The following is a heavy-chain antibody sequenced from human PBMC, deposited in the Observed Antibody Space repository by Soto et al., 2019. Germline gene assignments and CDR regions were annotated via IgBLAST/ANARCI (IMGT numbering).Heavy chain of an antibody. CDR3: VRVTGAERH. CDR1: GFIVSRSH. CDR2: IYNHGQI. J-gene: IGHJ4*02. D-gene: IGHD7-27*01. V-gene: IGHV3-53*01. Sequence: EVQLVESGGGLTQPGGSLRLSCVVSGFIVSRSHMMWVRQAPGKGLEGVSVIYNHGQINYVDPVKGRFTIARDNSKNTIYLQMNSLKVEDTAVYYCVRVTGAERHWGQGPLVTVSS.